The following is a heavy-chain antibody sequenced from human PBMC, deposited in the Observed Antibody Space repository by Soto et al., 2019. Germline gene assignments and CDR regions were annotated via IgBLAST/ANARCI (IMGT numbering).Heavy chain of an antibody. CDR2: IYHSGST. Sequence: SETLSLTCAVSGGSISSSNWWSWVRQPPGKGLEWIGEIYHSGSTNYKPSLKSRVTISVDKSKNQFSLKLSSVTAADTAVYYCARNPWLPDGTPQYNWFDPWGQGTLVTVSS. J-gene: IGHJ5*02. D-gene: IGHD6-13*01. CDR3: ARNPWLPDGTPQYNWFDP. V-gene: IGHV4-4*02. CDR1: GGSISSSNW.